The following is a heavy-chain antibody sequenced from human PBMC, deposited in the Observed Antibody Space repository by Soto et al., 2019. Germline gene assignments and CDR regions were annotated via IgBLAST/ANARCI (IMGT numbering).Heavy chain of an antibody. CDR2: IWYDGSNK. D-gene: IGHD6-19*01. CDR3: ARSQTGYSSGWYSYYYYGMDV. V-gene: IGHV3-33*01. J-gene: IGHJ6*02. CDR1: GFTFSSYG. Sequence: GGSLRLSCAASGFTFSSYGMHWVRQAPGKGLEWVAVIWYDGSNKYYADSVKGRFTISRDNSKNTLYLQMNSLRAEDTAVYYCARSQTGYSSGWYSYYYYGMDVWGQGTTVTVSS.